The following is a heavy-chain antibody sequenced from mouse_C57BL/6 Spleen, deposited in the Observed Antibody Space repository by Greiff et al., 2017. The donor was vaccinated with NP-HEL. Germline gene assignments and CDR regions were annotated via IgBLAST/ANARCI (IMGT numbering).Heavy chain of an antibody. CDR1: GFNIKDYY. J-gene: IGHJ4*01. CDR2: IDPEDGDT. CDR3: TTSGYYSNYYAMDY. Sequence: VQLQQSGAELVRPGASVKLSCTASGFNIKDYYMHWVKQRPEQGLEWIGRIDPEDGDTEYAPKFQGKATMTADTSSNTAYLQLRSLTSEDTAVYYCTTSGYYSNYYAMDYWGQGTSVTVSS. D-gene: IGHD2-5*01. V-gene: IGHV14-1*01.